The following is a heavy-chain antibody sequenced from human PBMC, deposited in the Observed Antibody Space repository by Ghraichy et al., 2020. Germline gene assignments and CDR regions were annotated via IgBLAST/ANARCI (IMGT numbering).Heavy chain of an antibody. Sequence: GGSLRLSCAASGFTFSTYGMSWVRQATGKGMEWVANIKQDGSEKYNMDSVEGRFTISRDNTQSSLYLQLNSLRVEDTAVYYCARTIGTHAVSLFDSWGQGILVTVSS. D-gene: IGHD3-16*01. CDR1: GFTFSTYG. CDR2: IKQDGSEK. V-gene: IGHV3-7*01. CDR3: ARTIGTHAVSLFDS. J-gene: IGHJ4*02.